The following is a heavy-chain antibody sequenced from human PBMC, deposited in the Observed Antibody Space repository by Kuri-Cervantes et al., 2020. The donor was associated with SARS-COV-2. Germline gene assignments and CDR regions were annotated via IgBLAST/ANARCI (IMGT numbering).Heavy chain of an antibody. Sequence: GESLKISCAASGFTFSSYSMNWVRQAPGKGLEWVAFIRYDGSNKYYADSVKGRFTISRDNSKNTLYLQMNSLRAEDTAVYYCAREGVGVDAFDIWGQGTMVTVSS. CDR3: AREGVGVDAFDI. D-gene: IGHD1-26*01. V-gene: IGHV3-30*02. CDR2: IRYDGSNK. CDR1: GFTFSSYS. J-gene: IGHJ3*02.